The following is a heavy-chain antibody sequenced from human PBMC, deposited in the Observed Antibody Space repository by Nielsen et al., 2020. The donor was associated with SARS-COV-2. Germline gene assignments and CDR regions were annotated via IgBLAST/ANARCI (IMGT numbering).Heavy chain of an antibody. V-gene: IGHV3-30*03. CDR1: GFTFSSYG. CDR2: ISYDGSNK. Sequence: LSLTCAASGFTFSSYGMHWVRQAPGKGLEWVAVISYDGSNKYYADSVKGRFTISRDNSKNTLYLQMNSLRAEDTAVYYCAGGGDYGYYYYYYYMDVWGKGTTVTVSS. CDR3: AGGGDYGYYYYYYYMDV. D-gene: IGHD4-17*01. J-gene: IGHJ6*03.